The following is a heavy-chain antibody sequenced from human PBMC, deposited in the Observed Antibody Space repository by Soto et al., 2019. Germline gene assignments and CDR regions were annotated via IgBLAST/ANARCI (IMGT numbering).Heavy chain of an antibody. Sequence: GGSLRLSCAASGFTFSSYSINWVRQAPGKGLEWVSYISSSSSTIYYADSVKGRFTISRDNAKNSLYLQMNSLRDEDTAVYYCAREATMVRGVILTSEYYFDYWGQGTLVTVSS. J-gene: IGHJ4*02. CDR2: ISSSSSTI. CDR1: GFTFSSYS. V-gene: IGHV3-48*02. D-gene: IGHD3-10*01. CDR3: AREATMVRGVILTSEYYFDY.